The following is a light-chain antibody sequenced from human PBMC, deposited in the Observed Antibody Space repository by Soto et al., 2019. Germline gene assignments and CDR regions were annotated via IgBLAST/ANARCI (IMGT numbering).Light chain of an antibody. CDR3: HQYSDGPPLT. Sequence: ETVSLHSPGTLSLSHGERATLSCTANQSVTHNYLDWYQQKPGQAPRLLICVASTRATGIPARFSGSGSGTEFTLTISNLQSEDFAVYYCHQYSDGPPLTFGQGAVVDI. V-gene: IGKV3-15*01. CDR1: QSVTHN. J-gene: IGKJ1*01. CDR2: VAS.